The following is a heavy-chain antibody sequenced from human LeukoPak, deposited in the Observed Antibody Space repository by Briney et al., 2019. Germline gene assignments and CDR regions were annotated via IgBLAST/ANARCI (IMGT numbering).Heavy chain of an antibody. Sequence: GGSLRLSCAASGFTFSSYAMHWVRQAPGKGLEWVAVISYDGSNKYYADSVKGRFTISRDNSKNTLHLQMNSLRAEDTAVYYCARDGSWGSGSQRYDYWGQGTLVTVSS. CDR1: GFTFSSYA. V-gene: IGHV3-30-3*01. J-gene: IGHJ4*02. CDR2: ISYDGSNK. D-gene: IGHD3-10*01. CDR3: ARDGSWGSGSQRYDY.